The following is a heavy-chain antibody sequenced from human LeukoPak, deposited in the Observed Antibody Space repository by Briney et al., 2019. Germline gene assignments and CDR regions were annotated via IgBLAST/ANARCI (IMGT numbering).Heavy chain of an antibody. D-gene: IGHD3-10*01. Sequence: HPGGSLRLSCAASGFTFSSYAMSWVRQAPGKGLEWVSGISGSGGSTYYADSVKGRFTISRDNSKNTLYLQMNSLRAEDTAIYFCAKDYSQGSRRTYYFDYWGQGTLVSVSS. CDR3: AKDYSQGSRRTYYFDY. CDR2: ISGSGGST. J-gene: IGHJ4*02. V-gene: IGHV3-23*01. CDR1: GFTFSSYA.